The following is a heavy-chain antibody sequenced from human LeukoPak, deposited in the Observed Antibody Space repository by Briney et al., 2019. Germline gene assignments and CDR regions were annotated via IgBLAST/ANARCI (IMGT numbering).Heavy chain of an antibody. V-gene: IGHV3-74*01. D-gene: IGHD3-10*01. CDR3: ARALGQWFGPRFDY. CDR1: GFTFRTYW. Sequence: GGSLRLSCEASGFTFRTYWMHWVRQAPEKGLVWGSRLVPPDVALVIADSVKGRFTISRENAKNSLYLQMNSLRAENRAVYYCARALGQWFGPRFDYWGQSTLFTVSS. J-gene: IGHJ4*02. CDR2: LVPPDVAL.